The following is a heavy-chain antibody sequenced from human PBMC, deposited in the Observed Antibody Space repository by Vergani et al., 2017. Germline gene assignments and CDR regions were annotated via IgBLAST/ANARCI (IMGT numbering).Heavy chain of an antibody. Sequence: VEAGGGLVQPGGSLRLSCAASGFLFQDFAFHWVRQVSGRGLEWVSGIDRNSATKYPVKYGNSMEGRFIISRDNAKNSLYLQMNSLRAEDTAVYYCXRDQLWSTMGLFDYWGQGTLVTVSS. CDR2: IDRNSATKYPV. J-gene: IGHJ4*02. V-gene: IGHV3-9*01. CDR3: XRDQLWSTMGLFDY. D-gene: IGHD5-18*01. CDR1: GFLFQDFA.